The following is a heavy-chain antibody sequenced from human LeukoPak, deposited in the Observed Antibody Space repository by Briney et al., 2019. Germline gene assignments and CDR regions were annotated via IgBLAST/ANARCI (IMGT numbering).Heavy chain of an antibody. CDR3: ASELAGIFDY. V-gene: IGHV4-4*07. D-gene: IGHD3-10*01. J-gene: IGHJ4*02. CDR1: GGSISGYY. CDR2: IYSRGST. Sequence: SETLSLTCTVSGGSISGYYWSWIRQPAGKGLEWLGRIYSRGSTNYNPSLKSRVTISVDTSKNQFSLKLSSVTAADTAVYYCASELAGIFDYWGQGTLVTVSS.